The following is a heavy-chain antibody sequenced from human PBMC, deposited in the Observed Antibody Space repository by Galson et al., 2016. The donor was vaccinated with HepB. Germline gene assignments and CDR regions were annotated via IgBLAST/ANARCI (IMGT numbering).Heavy chain of an antibody. Sequence: SETLSLTCTVSGEFISGPYWSWIRQPPGKGLQWVGYVSYSGSTNYNPSLNSRVTVSVDTAKNQFSLKLTSVTAADTAVYYCARNPNNWFDPWGQGTLVTVSS. CDR2: VSYSGST. J-gene: IGHJ5*02. CDR3: ARNPNNWFDP. CDR1: GEFISGPY. V-gene: IGHV4-59*11.